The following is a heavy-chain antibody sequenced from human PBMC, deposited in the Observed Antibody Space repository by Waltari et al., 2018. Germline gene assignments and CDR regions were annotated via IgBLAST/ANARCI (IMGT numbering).Heavy chain of an antibody. D-gene: IGHD5-12*01. V-gene: IGHV1-69*05. CDR2: IIPIFGTA. J-gene: IGHJ6*02. Sequence: QVQLVQSGAEVKKPGSSVKVSCKASGGTFSSYAISWVRQAPGQGLEWMGRIIPIFGTANDAQKFQGRVTITRNTSISTAYMELSSLRSEDTAVYYCARQNSGWYYYYGMDVWGQGTTVTVSS. CDR1: GGTFSSYA. CDR3: ARQNSGWYYYYGMDV.